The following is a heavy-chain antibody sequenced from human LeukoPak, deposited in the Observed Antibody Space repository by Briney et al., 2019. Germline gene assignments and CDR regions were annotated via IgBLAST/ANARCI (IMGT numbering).Heavy chain of an antibody. Sequence: SETLSLTCTVSGSSISGYYWSWIRQPPGKGLEYIGYIYYTGSTNYSPSLKSRVTISVDTSKHQFSLKLSSVTAADTAVYYCARLDTIFGVAKGFDYWGQGTLVTVSS. CDR2: IYYTGST. D-gene: IGHD3-3*01. CDR1: GSSISGYY. CDR3: ARLDTIFGVAKGFDY. V-gene: IGHV4-59*13. J-gene: IGHJ4*02.